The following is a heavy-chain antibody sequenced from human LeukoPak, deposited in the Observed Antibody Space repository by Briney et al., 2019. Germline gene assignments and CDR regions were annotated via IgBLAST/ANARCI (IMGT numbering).Heavy chain of an antibody. Sequence: GRSLRLSCAASGFTFSSYGMHWVRQAPGKGLEWVAVISYDGSNKYYADSVKGRFTISRDNSKNTLYLQMNSLRAEDTAVYYCAKDAAESYFDYWGQGTLVTVSS. CDR2: ISYDGSNK. CDR1: GFTFSSYG. V-gene: IGHV3-30*18. D-gene: IGHD6-25*01. J-gene: IGHJ4*02. CDR3: AKDAAESYFDY.